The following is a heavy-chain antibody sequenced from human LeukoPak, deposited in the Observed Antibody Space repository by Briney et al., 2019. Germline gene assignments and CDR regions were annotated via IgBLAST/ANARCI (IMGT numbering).Heavy chain of an antibody. CDR2: IYYSGST. J-gene: IGHJ4*02. CDR1: GGSISSYY. D-gene: IGHD3-22*01. V-gene: IGHV4-59*08. Sequence: PSETLSLTCTVSGGSISSYYWSWIRQPPGKGLEWIGYIYYSGSTNYNPSLKSRVTISVDTSKNQFSLKLSSVTAADTAVYYCARLVRTYYYDSSGYYWDYWGQGTLVTVSS. CDR3: ARLVRTYYYDSSGYYWDY.